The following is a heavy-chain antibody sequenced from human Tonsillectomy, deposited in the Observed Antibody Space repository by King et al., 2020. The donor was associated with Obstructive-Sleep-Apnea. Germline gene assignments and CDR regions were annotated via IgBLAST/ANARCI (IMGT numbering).Heavy chain of an antibody. D-gene: IGHD4-11*01. V-gene: IGHV4-34*01. CDR3: ARGYTPRHFDF. CDR1: GESLSGYY. Sequence: VQLQQWGAGLLEPSETLSLTCAVYGESLSGYYWSWIRQPPGKGLEWIGEINHDGTTNYNPSLKSRVTISMDTSKSQFSLNLSSVIAADTAVYYCARGYTPRHFDFWGQGTLVTVSS. CDR2: INHDGTT. J-gene: IGHJ4*02.